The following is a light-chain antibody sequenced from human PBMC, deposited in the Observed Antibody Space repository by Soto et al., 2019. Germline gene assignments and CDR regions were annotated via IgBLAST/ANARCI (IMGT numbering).Light chain of an antibody. CDR3: QQYATSPFT. V-gene: IGKV3-20*01. Sequence: EIVLTQSPGTLSLSPGERATLSCRASQSVGSSYLAWYQQKPGQSPRVLIYGASSRATDIPDRFSGSGSGTDFTLTISRLEPEDFAVYYCQQYATSPFTFGPGTKVDIK. J-gene: IGKJ3*01. CDR2: GAS. CDR1: QSVGSSY.